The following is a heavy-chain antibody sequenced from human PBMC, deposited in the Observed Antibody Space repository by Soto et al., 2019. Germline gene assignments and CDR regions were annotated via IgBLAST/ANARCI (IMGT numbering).Heavy chain of an antibody. CDR3: ARDPSTSGRSGHDY. D-gene: IGHD6-25*01. V-gene: IGHV1-18*01. J-gene: IGHJ4*02. CDR1: GYTFTDYG. CDR2: IFAYNGNT. Sequence: QVQLVQSGPEVKEPGASVTVSCKASGYTFTDYGVTWVRQPPGRGLEWVGWIFAYNGNTNYAENFQGRVTMTTDSSTSTAYMELTNLGSDDTAVYYCARDPSTSGRSGHDYWGQGTLVTVSS.